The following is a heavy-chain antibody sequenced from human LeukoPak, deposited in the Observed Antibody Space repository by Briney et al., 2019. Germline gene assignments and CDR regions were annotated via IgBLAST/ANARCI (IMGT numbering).Heavy chain of an antibody. D-gene: IGHD2-2*01. Sequence: KASETLSPTCAVYGGSFSGYYWSWIRQPPGKGLEWIGEINHSGSTNYNPSLQSRVTISVDTSKNQFSLKLSSVTAADTAVYYCARRRYCSSTSCYASPPKNYFDYWGQGTLVTVSS. J-gene: IGHJ4*02. CDR1: GGSFSGYY. CDR2: INHSGST. V-gene: IGHV4-34*01. CDR3: ARRRYCSSTSCYASPPKNYFDY.